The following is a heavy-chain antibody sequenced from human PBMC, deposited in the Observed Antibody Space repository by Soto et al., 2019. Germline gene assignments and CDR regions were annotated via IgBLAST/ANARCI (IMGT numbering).Heavy chain of an antibody. CDR3: ARAREPITMIVVVDYYYGMEV. CDR1: GGTLSSYA. J-gene: IGHJ6*02. CDR2: IIPIFGTA. V-gene: IGHV1-69*13. Sequence: GASVKVSCKASGGTLSSYAISWVRQAPGQGLEWMGGIIPIFGTANYAQKFQGRVTITADESTSTTYMELSSLRSEDTAVYYCARAREPITMIVVVDYYYGMEVCCQGTTVTVSS. D-gene: IGHD3-22*01.